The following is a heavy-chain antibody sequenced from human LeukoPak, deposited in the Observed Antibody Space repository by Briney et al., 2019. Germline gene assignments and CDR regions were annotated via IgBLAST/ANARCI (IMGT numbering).Heavy chain of an antibody. V-gene: IGHV4-59*12. CDR2: IYYSGST. J-gene: IGHJ4*02. Sequence: SETLSLTCTVSGGSISSYYWSWIRQPPGKGLEWIGYIYYSGSTNYNPSLKGRVTISVDTSKNQFSLKLSSVTAADTAIYYCARDAKYYYGSRTFFFYEHWGQGTLLTVSS. CDR3: ARDAKYYYGSRTFFFYEH. D-gene: IGHD3-10*01. CDR1: GGSISSYY.